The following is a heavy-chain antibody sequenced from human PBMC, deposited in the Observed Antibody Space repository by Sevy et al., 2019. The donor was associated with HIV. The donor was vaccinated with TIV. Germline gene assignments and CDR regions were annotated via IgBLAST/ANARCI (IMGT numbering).Heavy chain of an antibody. Sequence: APVKVSCKAYGYTFSDYYMHWVRQAPGQGLEWMGWINPNRGGTNYAHKFQGRVTMTRDTSISTAYMELSSLRSDDTAIYYCARGMSAYLLANGMDVWGQGTTVTVSS. CDR1: GYTFSDYY. D-gene: IGHD3-3*01. V-gene: IGHV1-2*07. CDR2: INPNRGGT. J-gene: IGHJ6*02. CDR3: ARGMSAYLLANGMDV.